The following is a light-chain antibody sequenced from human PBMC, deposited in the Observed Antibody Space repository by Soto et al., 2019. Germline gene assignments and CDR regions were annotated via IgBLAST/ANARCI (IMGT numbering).Light chain of an antibody. V-gene: IGKV1-5*03. CDR1: QSISSW. CDR3: QHYNSYPFT. Sequence: DIQMTQSPSILSASVGDRVTITCRASQSISSWLAWYQQKPGKAPKLLIYKASSLESGVPSRFSGSGSGTEFTLTISSLQPDDFANYYCQHYNSYPFTFGPGTKVDIK. J-gene: IGKJ3*01. CDR2: KAS.